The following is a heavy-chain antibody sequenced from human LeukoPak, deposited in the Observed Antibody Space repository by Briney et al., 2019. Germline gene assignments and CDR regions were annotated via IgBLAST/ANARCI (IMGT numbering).Heavy chain of an antibody. Sequence: SVKVSCKASGFTFTSSAVQWVQQARGQRLEWIGWIVVGSGNTNYAQKFQERVTITRDMSTSTAYMELSSLRSEDTAVYYCAAVDSSGWYASFDYWGQGTLVTVSS. CDR3: AAVDSSGWYASFDY. J-gene: IGHJ4*02. CDR1: GFTFTSSA. D-gene: IGHD6-19*01. CDR2: IVVGSGNT. V-gene: IGHV1-58*01.